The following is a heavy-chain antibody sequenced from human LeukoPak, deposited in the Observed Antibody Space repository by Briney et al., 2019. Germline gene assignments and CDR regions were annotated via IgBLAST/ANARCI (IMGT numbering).Heavy chain of an antibody. Sequence: PGRSLRLSCAASGFTFSSYAMHWVRQAPGKGLEWVAVISYDGSNKYYADSVKGRFTISRDNSKNTLYLQMNSLRAEDTAVYYCARVAYSSGWYDYWGQGTLLTVSS. CDR1: GFTFSSYA. D-gene: IGHD6-19*01. J-gene: IGHJ4*02. CDR2: ISYDGSNK. CDR3: ARVAYSSGWYDY. V-gene: IGHV3-30-3*01.